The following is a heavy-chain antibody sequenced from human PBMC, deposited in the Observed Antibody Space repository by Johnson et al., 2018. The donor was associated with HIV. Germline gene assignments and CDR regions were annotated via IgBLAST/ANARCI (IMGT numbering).Heavy chain of an antibody. V-gene: IGHV3-11*04. J-gene: IGHJ3*02. CDR1: GFTFSDCY. CDR2: ISSSGLTI. CDR3: ARVIPDSIGIRDDAFDI. D-gene: IGHD3-22*01. Sequence: QVQLVESGGGLVKPGGSLRLSCAASGFTFSDCYMSWLRQAPGKGLEWVSYISSSGLTIYYADSVKGRFTISRANAKNSLYLQMNSLRAEDTAVYYCARVIPDSIGIRDDAFDIWGQGTMFTVSS.